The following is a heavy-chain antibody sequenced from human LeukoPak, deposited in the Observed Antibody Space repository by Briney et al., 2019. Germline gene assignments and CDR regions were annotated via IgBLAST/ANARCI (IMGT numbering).Heavy chain of an antibody. CDR3: TKGSTSGKSPCFD. CDR1: GYTFTSYA. V-gene: IGHV1-3*01. D-gene: IGHD1-26*01. J-gene: IGHJ4*02. Sequence: GASVKVSCKASGYTFTSYAIHWVRQAPGQRLEWMGWISAGNGNTKYSQNFQGRVTFISNTSATTAFMELSSLRSEDAAIYYCTKGSTSGKSPCFDWGQGTLVTVSS. CDR2: ISAGNGNT.